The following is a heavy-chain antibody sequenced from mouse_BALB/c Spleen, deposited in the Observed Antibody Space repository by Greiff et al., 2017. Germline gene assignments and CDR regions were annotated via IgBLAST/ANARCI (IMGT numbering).Heavy chain of an antibody. Sequence: VKLMESGPGLVQPSQSLSITCTVSGFSLTSYGVHWVRQSPGKGLEWLGVIWSGGSTDYNAAFISRLSISKDNSKSQVFFKMNSLQANDTAIYYCASQFITTAGFAYWGQGTLVTVSA. CDR2: IWSGGST. V-gene: IGHV2-2*02. D-gene: IGHD1-2*01. CDR1: GFSLTSYG. J-gene: IGHJ3*01. CDR3: ASQFITTAGFAY.